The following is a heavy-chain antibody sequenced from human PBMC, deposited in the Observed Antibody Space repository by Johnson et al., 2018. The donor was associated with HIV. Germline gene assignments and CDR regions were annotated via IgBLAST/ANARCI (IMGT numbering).Heavy chain of an antibody. Sequence: QVQLVESGGGVVRPGGSLRLSCAASGFTFDDYGMSWVRQAPGKGLEWVAVISYDGSNKYYADSVKGRFTISRDNSKNTLYLQMNKLRAEDTAVYFCASQVRGLLGLRWPMWG. CDR1: GFTFDDYG. V-gene: IGHV3-30*03. CDR3: ASQVRGLLGLRWPM. J-gene: IGHJ1*01. CDR2: ISYDGSNK. D-gene: IGHD3-10*01.